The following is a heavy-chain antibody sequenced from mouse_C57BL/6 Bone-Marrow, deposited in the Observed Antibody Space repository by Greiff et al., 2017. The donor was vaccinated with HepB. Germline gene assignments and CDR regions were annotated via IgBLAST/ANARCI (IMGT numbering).Heavy chain of an antibody. CDR3: ARRDYGSSYEDY. Sequence: VQLKQSGPVLVKPGASVKMSCKASGYTFTDYYMNWVKQSHGKSLEWIGVINPYNGGTSYNQKFKGKATLTVDKSSSTAYMELNSLTSEDSAVYYCARRDYGSSYEDYWGQGTTLTVSS. D-gene: IGHD1-1*01. CDR2: INPYNGGT. CDR1: GYTFTDYY. J-gene: IGHJ2*01. V-gene: IGHV1-19*01.